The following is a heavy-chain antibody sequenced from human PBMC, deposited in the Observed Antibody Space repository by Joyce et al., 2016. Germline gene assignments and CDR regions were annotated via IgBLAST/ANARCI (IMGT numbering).Heavy chain of an antibody. CDR2: ISHSDNAK. J-gene: IGHJ4*02. V-gene: IGHV3-48*03. CDR1: GFTFSIYK. Sequence: EVHLVESGGGLVQPGGSLRLSCAASGFTFSIYKMHWVRQAPGKGPEWLSYISHSDNAKSYADSVKGRFTISRDNAKNSLFLQMNSLRAEDTAIYYCAREVDGIFGYWGQGTLVTVSS. D-gene: IGHD1-14*01. CDR3: AREVDGIFGY.